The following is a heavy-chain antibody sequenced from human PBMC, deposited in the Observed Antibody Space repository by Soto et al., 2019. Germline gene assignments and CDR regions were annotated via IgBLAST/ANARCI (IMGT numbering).Heavy chain of an antibody. V-gene: IGHV3-53*01. Sequence: GGSLRLSCAASGLTVSSNYMSWVRQAPGKGLEWVSMIYSSGYTDYADSVKGRFTISRDNSKNTLFLQMNSLRVVDTAVYYCARVQQQDFFDFWGQGSLVTVSS. D-gene: IGHD6-13*01. CDR2: IYSSGYT. CDR3: ARVQQQDFFDF. CDR1: GLTVSSNY. J-gene: IGHJ4*02.